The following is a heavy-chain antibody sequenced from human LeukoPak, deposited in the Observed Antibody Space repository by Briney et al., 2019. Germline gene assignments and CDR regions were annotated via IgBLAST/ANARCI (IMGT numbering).Heavy chain of an antibody. CDR2: IFHSGST. V-gene: IGHV4-4*02. CDR3: AREFSGARAFQY. CDR1: GDSLNTNTW. D-gene: IGHD1-26*01. Sequence: SSETLSLTCAVSGDSLNTNTWWSWVRQPPGKGLEWTGEIFHSGSTNYHPSLESRLTISMDKSKNSFSLRLTSVTAADTAVYYCAREFSGARAFQYWGQGILVTVSS. J-gene: IGHJ4*02.